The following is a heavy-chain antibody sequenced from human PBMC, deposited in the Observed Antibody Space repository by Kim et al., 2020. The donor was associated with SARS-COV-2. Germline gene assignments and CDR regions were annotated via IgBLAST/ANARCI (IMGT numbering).Heavy chain of an antibody. D-gene: IGHD6-6*01. CDR2: IYTSGST. CDR1: GGSISSGSYY. CDR3: ARSGMEYSSHNWFDP. J-gene: IGHJ5*02. Sequence: SETLSLTCTVSGGSISSGSYYWSWIRQPAGKGLEWIGRIYTSGSTNYNPSLKSRVTISVDTSKNQFSLKLSSVTAADTAVYYCARSGMEYSSHNWFDPWGQGTLVTVSS. V-gene: IGHV4-61*02.